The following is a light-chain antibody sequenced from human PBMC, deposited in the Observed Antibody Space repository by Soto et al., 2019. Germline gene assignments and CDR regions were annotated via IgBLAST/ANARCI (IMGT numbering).Light chain of an antibody. CDR1: SGSVSTSYY. CDR2: YTY. V-gene: IGLV8-61*01. CDR3: ALYMGSGSWV. J-gene: IGLJ3*02. Sequence: QAVVTQEPSFSVSPGGTVTLTCGLSSGSVSTSYYPSWYQQTPGQSPRTLIFYTYTRSSGVPDRFSGSILGNKAALTITGAQADDESDYYCALYMGSGSWVFGGGTKLTVL.